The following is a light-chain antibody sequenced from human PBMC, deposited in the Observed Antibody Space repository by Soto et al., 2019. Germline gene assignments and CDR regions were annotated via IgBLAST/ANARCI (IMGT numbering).Light chain of an antibody. CDR2: GAS. Sequence: NVLTQSPGTLSLSPGEGATLSCRASQSISSNHLAWYHQKPGQAPRLLIYGASSRATDIPDRFRGSGSGRDFVLNISRLEPEDFGMYYCQQYSSSPRTFGQGTKVEIK. V-gene: IGKV3-20*01. J-gene: IGKJ1*01. CDR3: QQYSSSPRT. CDR1: QSISSNH.